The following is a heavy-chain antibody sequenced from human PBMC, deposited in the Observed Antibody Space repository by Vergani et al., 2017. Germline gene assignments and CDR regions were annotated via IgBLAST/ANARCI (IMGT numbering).Heavy chain of an antibody. V-gene: IGHV3-11*05. CDR1: GFTFSDYY. D-gene: IGHD3-10*01. CDR2: ISSSSSYA. CDR3: ARDAVQYYYGSGYGMDV. J-gene: IGHJ6*02. Sequence: QVQLVESGGGLVKPGGSLRLSCAASGFTFSDYYMSWIRQAPGKGLEWVSYISSSSSYANYADSVKGRFTIARDNAKNSLYLQMNRLRAEDTAVYYCARDAVQYYYGSGYGMDVWGQGTTVTVSS.